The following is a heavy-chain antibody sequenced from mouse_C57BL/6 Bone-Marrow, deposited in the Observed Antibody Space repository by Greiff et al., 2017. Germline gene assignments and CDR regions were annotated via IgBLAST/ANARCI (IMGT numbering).Heavy chain of an antibody. CDR1: GYNFTSYW. Sequence: QVQLQQPGAELVKPGASVKMSCKASGYNFTSYWITWVKQRPGQGLEWIGDIYPGSGSTNSNEKFKSKATLTVDTSSSTAYMQLSSLTSEDSAVYYCARSAYYSNYWYFDVWGTGTTVTVSS. CDR3: ARSAYYSNYWYFDV. V-gene: IGHV1-55*01. CDR2: IYPGSGST. D-gene: IGHD2-5*01. J-gene: IGHJ1*03.